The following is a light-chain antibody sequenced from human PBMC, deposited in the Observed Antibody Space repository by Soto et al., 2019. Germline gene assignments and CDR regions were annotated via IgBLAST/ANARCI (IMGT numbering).Light chain of an antibody. CDR3: AAWDGSLNGWV. CDR2: NND. CDR1: NSNIGCNT. Sequence: QSVVTQAPSASGTPGLRVTMSCSGSNSNIGCNTVSWYQQAPGTAPKVLIYNNDQRPSGVPDRLSGSKSGTSASLAIGGLQSEDEADYYCAAWDGSLNGWVFGGGTKLTVL. J-gene: IGLJ3*02. V-gene: IGLV1-44*01.